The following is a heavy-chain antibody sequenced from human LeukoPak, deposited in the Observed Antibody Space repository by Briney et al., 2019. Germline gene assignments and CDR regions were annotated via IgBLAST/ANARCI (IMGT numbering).Heavy chain of an antibody. D-gene: IGHD2-2*01. CDR2: ISGSGGST. J-gene: IGHJ4*02. CDR1: GFTFSSYA. Sequence: GGSLRLSCAASGFTFSSYAMSWVRQAPGKGLEWVSPISGSGGSTYYADSVKGRFTISRDNSKNTLYLQMNSLRAEDTAVYYCAKRIVVVPAAEYYFDYWGQGTLVTVSS. V-gene: IGHV3-23*01. CDR3: AKRIVVVPAAEYYFDY.